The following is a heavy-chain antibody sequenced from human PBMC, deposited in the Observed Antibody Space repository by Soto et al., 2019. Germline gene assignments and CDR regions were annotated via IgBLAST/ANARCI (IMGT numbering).Heavy chain of an antibody. Sequence: QVQLQESGPGLVKPSQTLSLTCTVSGGSVSSADYYWSWIRQHPGKGLEWIGYIYYNGSPYYNPSLKSRFTISVDTSKNQFSLKLSSVTAADTAVYYCAREGDSRTIDYWGQGTLVTVSS. D-gene: IGHD3-22*01. CDR1: GGSVSSADYY. CDR2: IYYNGSP. CDR3: AREGDSRTIDY. V-gene: IGHV4-31*03. J-gene: IGHJ4*02.